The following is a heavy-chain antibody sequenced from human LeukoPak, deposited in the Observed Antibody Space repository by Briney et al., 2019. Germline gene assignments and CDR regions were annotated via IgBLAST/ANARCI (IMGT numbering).Heavy chain of an antibody. D-gene: IGHD3-10*01. J-gene: IGHJ4*02. Sequence: SETLSLTCTVSGGSISSYYWSWIRQPAGKGLEWIGRIYTSGSTNYNPSLKSRVTISVDTSKNQFSLKLSSVTAADTAVYYCARDRMVRGEFDYWGQGTLVTVSS. CDR2: IYTSGST. CDR3: ARDRMVRGEFDY. CDR1: GGSISSYY. V-gene: IGHV4-4*07.